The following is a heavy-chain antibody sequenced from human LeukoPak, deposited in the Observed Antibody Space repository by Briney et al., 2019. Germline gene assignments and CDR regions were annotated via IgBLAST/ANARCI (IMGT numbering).Heavy chain of an antibody. V-gene: IGHV3-7*03. CDR1: GFTFSSHW. D-gene: IGHD3-3*01. CDR3: AKEYTIFGVAFFDY. J-gene: IGHJ4*02. Sequence: GGSLRLSCAASGFTFSSHWMSWVRQAPGKGLEWVSNIKQDGSEKYYVDSVKGRFTISRDNHKNSLYLQMNSLRAEDAAVYYCAKEYTIFGVAFFDYWGQGTLVTVSS. CDR2: IKQDGSEK.